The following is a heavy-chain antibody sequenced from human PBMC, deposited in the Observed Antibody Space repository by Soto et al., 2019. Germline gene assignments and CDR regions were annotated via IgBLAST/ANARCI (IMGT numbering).Heavy chain of an antibody. V-gene: IGHV4-61*01. D-gene: IGHD3-10*01. J-gene: IGHJ6*02. CDR2: IYYSGST. CDR3: AREGTISGYYYYGMDV. Sequence: SETLSLTCTVPGGSVSSGSYYWSWIRQPPGKGLEWIGYIYYSGSTNYNPSLKSRVTISVDTSKNQFSLKLSSVTAADTAVYYCAREGTISGYYYYGMDVWGQGTTVTV. CDR1: GGSVSSGSYY.